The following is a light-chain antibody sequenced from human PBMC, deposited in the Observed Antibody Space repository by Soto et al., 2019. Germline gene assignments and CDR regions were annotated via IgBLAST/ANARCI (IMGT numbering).Light chain of an antibody. J-gene: IGKJ3*01. Sequence: AIPMTQSPASLSASVGDRVTITCRASQDIRNDVAWYQQKPGKAPKLLIYATSTLYSGVPSRFSGSGSGTDFTLTITSLRPDDFATYYCLQDHNFLTFGPGTKLDFK. V-gene: IGKV1-6*01. CDR1: QDIRND. CDR2: ATS. CDR3: LQDHNFLT.